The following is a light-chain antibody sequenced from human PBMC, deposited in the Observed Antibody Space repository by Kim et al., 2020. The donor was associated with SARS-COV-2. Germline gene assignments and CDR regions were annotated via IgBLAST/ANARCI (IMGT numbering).Light chain of an antibody. J-gene: IGKJ4*01. CDR3: QESFRPPRRT. V-gene: IGKV1-39*01. CDR2: ASS. CDR1: QNINNY. Sequence: SVGDRVTITGRASQNINNYLNWYQQKPGKAPKLLIYASSSVFRGVPSRFSGSGSGTEFTLTISSLQPEDYATYYCQESFRPPRRTFGGGTKVDIK.